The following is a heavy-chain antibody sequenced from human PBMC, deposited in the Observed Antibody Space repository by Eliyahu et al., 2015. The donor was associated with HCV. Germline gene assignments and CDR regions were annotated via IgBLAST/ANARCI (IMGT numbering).Heavy chain of an antibody. Sequence: GGYYWTWIRQLPGKGLEWIGYIYYSGSTYYNPALKSRITISVDTSKQQFSLNLRSVTAADTAIYFCARGERYYDSSAYLAYWGQGTPVTVSS. D-gene: IGHD3-22*01. J-gene: IGHJ4*02. V-gene: IGHV4-31*02. CDR3: ARGERYYDSSAYLAY. CDR2: IYYSGST. CDR1: GGYY.